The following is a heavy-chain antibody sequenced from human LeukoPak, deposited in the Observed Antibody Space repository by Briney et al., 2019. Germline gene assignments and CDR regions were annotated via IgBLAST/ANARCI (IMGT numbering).Heavy chain of an antibody. J-gene: IGHJ5*02. CDR3: ARDSGRLRVNWFDP. CDR2: ISYDGSNK. D-gene: IGHD4-17*01. V-gene: IGHV3-30*03. CDR1: GFTFSSYD. Sequence: GRSLRLSCAASGFTFSSYDMSWIRQAPGKGLEWVSDISYDGSNKYYADSVKGRFTISRDNSKNTLYLQMNSLRAEDTAVYYCARDSGRLRVNWFDPWGQGTLVTVSS.